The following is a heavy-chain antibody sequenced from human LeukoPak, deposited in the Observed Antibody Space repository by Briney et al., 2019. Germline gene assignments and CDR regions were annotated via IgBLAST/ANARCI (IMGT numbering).Heavy chain of an antibody. V-gene: IGHV3-48*04. J-gene: IGHJ4*02. CDR2: IRGSRSGLGSGM. CDR1: GFIFSDYS. Sequence: GGSLRLSCAASGFIFSDYSMNWVRQAPGKGLEWISNIRGSRSGLGSGMYYADSVRGRFTISRDDAKNSLYLQMSSLRAEDTAFYYCARDNNWGFDYWGQGALVTVSS. CDR3: ARDNNWGFDY. D-gene: IGHD7-27*01.